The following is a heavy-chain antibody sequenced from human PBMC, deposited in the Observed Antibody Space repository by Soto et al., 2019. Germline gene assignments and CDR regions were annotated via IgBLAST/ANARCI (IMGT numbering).Heavy chain of an antibody. CDR2: VHSSGST. V-gene: IGHV4-4*07. Sequence: QVQLQESGPGLVKPSETLSLTCTVSGGSMNNYHWSWLRQPGGKGLEWIGRVHSSGSTDYNPSLKSRVAMSVDKSNNQVSLELTSVAAADTAVYYCARGISYRWVYWGQGTLVTVSS. J-gene: IGHJ4*02. D-gene: IGHD3-16*02. CDR3: ARGISYRWVY. CDR1: GGSMNNYH.